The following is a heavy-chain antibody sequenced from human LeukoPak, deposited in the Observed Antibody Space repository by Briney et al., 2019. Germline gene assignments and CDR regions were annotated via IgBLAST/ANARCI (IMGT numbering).Heavy chain of an antibody. CDR2: TYYSGST. D-gene: IGHD3-10*01. CDR3: ARWFGELSLFDP. CDR1: GGSISSYY. V-gene: IGHV4-59*01. Sequence: SETLSLTCTVSGGSISSYYWSWIRQPPGKGLEWIGYTYYSGSTNYNPSLKSRVTISVDTSKNQFSLKLSSVTAADTAVYYCARWFGELSLFDPWGQGTLVTVSS. J-gene: IGHJ5*02.